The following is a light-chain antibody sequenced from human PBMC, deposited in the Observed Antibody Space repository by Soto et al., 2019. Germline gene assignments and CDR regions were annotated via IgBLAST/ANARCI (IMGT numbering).Light chain of an antibody. CDR1: SNNVGSYA. V-gene: IGLV2-18*02. CDR3: CSYTGNTTPV. CDR2: GN. J-gene: IGLJ3*02. Sequence: QSVLTQEASVSGTVGQKVTLSCTGNSNNVGSYAVGWYQQISHGAPKTVMFGNSLPSGIPDRFSGSKSGTTASLTISGLQAEDEADYHCCSYTGNTTPVFGGGTKLTVL.